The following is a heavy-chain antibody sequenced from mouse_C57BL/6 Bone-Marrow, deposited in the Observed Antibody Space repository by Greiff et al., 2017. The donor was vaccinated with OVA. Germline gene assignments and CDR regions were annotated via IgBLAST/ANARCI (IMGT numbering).Heavy chain of an antibody. CDR2: IDPENGDT. Sequence: EVQLQESGAELVRPGASVKLSCTASGFNIKDDYMHWVKQRPEQGLEWIGWIDPENGDTEYASKFQGKATITADTSSNTAYLQLSSLTSEDTAVDYCTTGGWFAYWGQGTLVTVSA. J-gene: IGHJ3*01. CDR3: TTGGWFAY. V-gene: IGHV14-4*01. CDR1: GFNIKDDY.